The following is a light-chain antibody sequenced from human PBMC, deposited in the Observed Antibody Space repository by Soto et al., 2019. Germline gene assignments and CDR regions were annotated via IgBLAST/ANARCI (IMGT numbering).Light chain of an antibody. CDR3: CSYTTRSNLV. Sequence: QSALTQPASVSGSPGQSITISCTGTSSDVGGYNYVSWYQHHPGKAPKLIIYAGSNRPSGVSNRFSGSKSGNTASLTISGLQAEDEAKYYCCSYTTRSNLVFGTGTKVTVL. J-gene: IGLJ1*01. CDR2: AGS. CDR1: SSDVGGYNY. V-gene: IGLV2-14*01.